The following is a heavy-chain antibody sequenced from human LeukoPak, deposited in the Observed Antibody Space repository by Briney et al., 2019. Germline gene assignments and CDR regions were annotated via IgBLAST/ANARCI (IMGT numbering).Heavy chain of an antibody. Sequence: GGSLRLSCAASGFTFSSYAMSWVRQAPGKGLEWVSAISGSGGSTYYADSVKGRFTISRDNSRNTLYLQMNSLRAEDTAVYYCARVGTAMAIHSYFDYWGQGTLVTVSS. V-gene: IGHV3-23*01. CDR1: GFTFSSYA. CDR2: ISGSGGST. CDR3: ARVGTAMAIHSYFDY. D-gene: IGHD5-18*01. J-gene: IGHJ4*02.